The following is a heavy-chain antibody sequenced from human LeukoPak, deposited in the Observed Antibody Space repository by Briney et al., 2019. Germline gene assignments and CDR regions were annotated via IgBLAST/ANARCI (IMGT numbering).Heavy chain of an antibody. CDR1: GGSFSGYY. D-gene: IGHD6-13*01. CDR3: ARVRSRYSGSWLYH. Sequence: PSETLSLTCAVYGGSFSGYYWSWIRQPPGKGLEWIGEINHSGSTSYNPSLKSRVTISVDTSKNQFSLKLSSVTAADTAVYYCARVRSRYSGSWLYHWGQGTLVTVSS. CDR2: INHSGST. V-gene: IGHV4-34*01. J-gene: IGHJ5*02.